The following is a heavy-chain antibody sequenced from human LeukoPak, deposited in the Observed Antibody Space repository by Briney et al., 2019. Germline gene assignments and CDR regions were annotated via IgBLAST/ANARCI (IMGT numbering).Heavy chain of an antibody. V-gene: IGHV3-48*02. CDR3: ARQGDFWSGYYWPGRSAVNAFDI. CDR1: GFTFSSYR. CDR2: ISSSSSTI. D-gene: IGHD3-3*01. Sequence: PGGSLRLSCAASGFTFSSYRMNWVRQAPGKGLEWVSYISSSSSTIYYADSVKGRFTISRDNAKNSLYLQMNSLRDEDTAVYYCARQGDFWSGYYWPGRSAVNAFDIWGQGTMVTVSS. J-gene: IGHJ3*02.